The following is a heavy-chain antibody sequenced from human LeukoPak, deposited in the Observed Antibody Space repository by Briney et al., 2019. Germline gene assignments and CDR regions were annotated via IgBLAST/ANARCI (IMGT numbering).Heavy chain of an antibody. V-gene: IGHV4-34*01. CDR2: INHSGST. J-gene: IGHJ6*03. CDR1: GGSFSGYY. CDR3: ANDFSYYMDV. Sequence: PSETLSLTCAVYGGSFSGYYWSWIRQPPGKGLEWIGEINHSGSTNYNPSLKSRVTISVDTSKNQFSLKLSSVTAADTAVYYCANDFSYYMDVWGKGTTVTVSS. D-gene: IGHD3-3*01.